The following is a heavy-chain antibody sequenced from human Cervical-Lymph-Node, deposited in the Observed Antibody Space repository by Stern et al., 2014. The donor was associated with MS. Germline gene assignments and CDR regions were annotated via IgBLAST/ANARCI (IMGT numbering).Heavy chain of an antibody. V-gene: IGHV4-59*08. J-gene: IGHJ4*02. CDR1: GGSITSYF. Sequence: VQLVQSGPGLVKPSETLSVTCTVSGGSITSYFWSWIRQPPGKGLEWIGYIYSSGSTDYNPSLKGRLSVSVDPPKTQISLKLTSVTAADTAVYLCARHESAYSSPYFDYWGRGTLVTVST. CDR2: IYSSGST. D-gene: IGHD3-22*01. CDR3: ARHESAYSSPYFDY.